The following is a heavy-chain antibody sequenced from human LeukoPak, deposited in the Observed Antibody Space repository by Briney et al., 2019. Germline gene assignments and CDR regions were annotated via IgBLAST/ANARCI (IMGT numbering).Heavy chain of an antibody. V-gene: IGHV4-39*07. CDR3: ARSFDYYGLNWFDP. D-gene: IGHD3-10*01. J-gene: IGHJ5*02. CDR2: IYYTTTT. Sequence: SETLSLTCSVSGDSISTHSYYWGWIRQPPGKGLEWIGTIYYTTTTYYSPSLKSRVTISLDTSKNQFSLRLRSVTAADTAVYYCARSFDYYGLNWFDPWGQGTLVTVSS. CDR1: GDSISTHSYY.